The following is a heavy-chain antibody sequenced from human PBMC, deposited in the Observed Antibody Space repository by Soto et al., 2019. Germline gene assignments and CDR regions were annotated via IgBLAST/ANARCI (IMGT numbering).Heavy chain of an antibody. V-gene: IGHV3-23*01. CDR1: GFTFENYA. Sequence: EVQLLESGGAPVQSGGSLRLSCVASGFTFENYAMSWVRQAPGKGLEWVSAISGSGGTTYYSDSVKGRFTISRDNAKSTLYLQMNSLTVEDGAVYYCADSWLPTSYWGQGTLVTVSS. CDR3: ADSWLPTSY. J-gene: IGHJ4*02. D-gene: IGHD3-10*01. CDR2: ISGSGGTT.